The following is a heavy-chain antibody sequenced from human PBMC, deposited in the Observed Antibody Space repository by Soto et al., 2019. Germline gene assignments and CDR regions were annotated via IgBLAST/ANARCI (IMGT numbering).Heavy chain of an antibody. CDR2: ISGSGGST. Sequence: PGGSLRLSCAASGFSFSSYAMSWVRQAPGKGLEWVSAISGSGGSTYYADSVKGRFTISRDNSKNTLYLQMNSLRAEDTAVYYCAKGRIRFLEWLFCDYWGQGTLVTVSS. J-gene: IGHJ4*02. D-gene: IGHD3-3*01. V-gene: IGHV3-23*01. CDR3: AKGRIRFLEWLFCDY. CDR1: GFSFSSYA.